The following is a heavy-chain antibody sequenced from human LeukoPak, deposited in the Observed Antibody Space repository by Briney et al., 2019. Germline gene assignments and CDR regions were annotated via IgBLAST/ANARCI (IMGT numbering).Heavy chain of an antibody. CDR2: IRYDGSNK. CDR3: ARGPSGYHNT. D-gene: IGHD5-12*01. CDR1: GFTFSSYG. Sequence: GGSLGLSCAASGFTFSSYGMHWVRQAPGKGLEWVAFIRYDGSNKYYADSVKGRFTISRDNSKNTLYLQMNSLRAEDTAVYYCARGPSGYHNTGGQGTLVTVSS. V-gene: IGHV3-30*02. J-gene: IGHJ4*02.